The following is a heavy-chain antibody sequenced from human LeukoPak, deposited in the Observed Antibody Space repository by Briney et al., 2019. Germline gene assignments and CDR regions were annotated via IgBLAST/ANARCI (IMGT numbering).Heavy chain of an antibody. V-gene: IGHV4-39*01. CDR1: GGSISSGGCY. D-gene: IGHD5-24*01. CDR3: ARRKGWLQSFNY. J-gene: IGHJ4*02. Sequence: KTSQSLSPTRTLSGGSISSGGCYWSWIRQPPGKGLDWIGSIYYSGSTDYNPSLKSRVTISVDTSKNQFSLKLSSVTAADTAVYYCARRKGWLQSFNYWGQGTLVTVSS. CDR2: IYYSGST.